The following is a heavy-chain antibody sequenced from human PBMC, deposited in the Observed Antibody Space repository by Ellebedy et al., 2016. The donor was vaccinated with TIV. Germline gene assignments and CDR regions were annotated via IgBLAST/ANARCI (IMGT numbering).Heavy chain of an antibody. Sequence: SVKVSCXASGGTFSSYAISWVRQAPGQGLEWMGGIIPIFGTANYAQKFQGRVTITADESTSTAYMELSSLRSEDTAVYYCARSAYYYDSSGYYTPYFDYWGQGTLVTVPS. J-gene: IGHJ4*02. CDR3: ARSAYYYDSSGYYTPYFDY. CDR2: IIPIFGTA. CDR1: GGTFSSYA. V-gene: IGHV1-69*13. D-gene: IGHD3-22*01.